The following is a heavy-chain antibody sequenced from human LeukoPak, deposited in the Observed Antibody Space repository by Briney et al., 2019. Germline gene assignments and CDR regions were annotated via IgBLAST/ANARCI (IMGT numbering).Heavy chain of an antibody. D-gene: IGHD1-26*01. CDR2: INSDGSST. V-gene: IGHV3-74*01. CDR3: ATKNGSH. J-gene: IGHJ4*02. Sequence: PGGSLRLSCEASGVTFSSYWMHWVRQAPGKGLVWVSRINSDGSSTNYADSVEGRFTISRDNAKNTLYLQMNSLRAEDTAVYYCATKNGSHWGQGTLVTVSS. CDR1: GVTFSSYW.